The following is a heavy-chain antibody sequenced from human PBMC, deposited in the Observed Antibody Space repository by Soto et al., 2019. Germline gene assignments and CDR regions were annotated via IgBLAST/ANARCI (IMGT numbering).Heavy chain of an antibody. CDR3: ARGQFCPNH. D-gene: IGHD3-3*02. V-gene: IGHV3-11*01. Sequence: QVELVDSGGGLVKPGGSLRLSCAASGFTFTDYYMSWIRQTPGKGLEWFSYISHSDSTIFYADSVKGRFTISRDNAKNSVYLQMNSLRVEDTGVYYCARGQFCPNHWGQGTLVTVSS. J-gene: IGHJ4*02. CDR1: GFTFTDYY. CDR2: ISHSDSTI.